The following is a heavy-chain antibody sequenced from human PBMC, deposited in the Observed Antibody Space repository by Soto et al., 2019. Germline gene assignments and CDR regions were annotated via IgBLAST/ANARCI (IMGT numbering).Heavy chain of an antibody. CDR1: GYTLTELS. D-gene: IGHD2-15*01. CDR3: ATAEGYCSGGSCYLTPPVE. CDR2: FDPEDGET. V-gene: IGHV1-24*01. J-gene: IGHJ4*02. Sequence: ASVKVSCKVSGYTLTELSMHWVRQAPGKGLEWMGGFDPEDGETIYAQKFQGRVTMTEDTSTDTAYMELSSLRSEDTAVYYCATAEGYCSGGSCYLTPPVEWGQGTLVTVSS.